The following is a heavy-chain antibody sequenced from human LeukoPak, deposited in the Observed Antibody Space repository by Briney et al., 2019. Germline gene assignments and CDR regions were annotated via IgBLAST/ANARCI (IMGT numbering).Heavy chain of an antibody. CDR3: AKSGSYYGSGSYYFDY. J-gene: IGHJ4*02. V-gene: IGHV4-34*01. D-gene: IGHD3-10*01. Sequence: SETLSLTCAVYGGSFSDYYWSWIRQPPGKGLEWIGEINHSGSTNYNPSLKSRVTTSVDTSKNQFSLKLSSVTAADTAVYYCAKSGSYYGSGSYYFDYWGQGTLVTVSS. CDR2: INHSGST. CDR1: GGSFSDYY.